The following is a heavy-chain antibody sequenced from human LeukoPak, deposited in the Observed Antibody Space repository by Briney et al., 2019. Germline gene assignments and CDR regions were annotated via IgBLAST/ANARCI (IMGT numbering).Heavy chain of an antibody. V-gene: IGHV4-4*02. J-gene: IGHJ5*02. Sequence: PSETLSLTCAVSGGSISSSNWWSWVRQPPGKGLEWIGEIYHSGSTNYNPSLKSRVTISVDKSKNQFSLKLSSVTAADTAVYYCARAPEHYDSSARWFDPWGQGTLVTVSS. CDR1: GGSISSSNW. CDR3: ARAPEHYDSSARWFDP. D-gene: IGHD3-22*01. CDR2: IYHSGST.